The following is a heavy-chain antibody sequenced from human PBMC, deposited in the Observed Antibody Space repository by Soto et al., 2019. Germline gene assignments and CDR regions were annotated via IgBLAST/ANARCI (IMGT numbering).Heavy chain of an antibody. Sequence: SETLSLTCTVSGGSISSGDYYWSWIRQPPGKGLEWIGYIYYSGSTYYNPSLKSRVTISVDTSKNQFSLKLSSVTAADTAVYYCARDQGGYSGYDYLPWFDPWGQGTLVTVSS. CDR3: ARDQGGYSGYDYLPWFDP. CDR1: GGSISSGDYY. D-gene: IGHD5-12*01. J-gene: IGHJ5*02. CDR2: IYYSGST. V-gene: IGHV4-30-4*01.